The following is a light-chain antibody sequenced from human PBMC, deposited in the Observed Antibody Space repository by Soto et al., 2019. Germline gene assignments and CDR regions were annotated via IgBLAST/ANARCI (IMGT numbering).Light chain of an antibody. V-gene: IGKV3-15*01. CDR1: QSVDGY. J-gene: IGKJ5*01. Sequence: EVVMTQSPVTLSVSPGESATLSCRASQSVDGYLAWYQQKPGQAPRLLIYGASTRATGVTARFRGGGSGTEFTLTISSLQSEDSAVYYCQQYNTWPPLITFGQGTRLEIK. CDR2: GAS. CDR3: QQYNTWPPLIT.